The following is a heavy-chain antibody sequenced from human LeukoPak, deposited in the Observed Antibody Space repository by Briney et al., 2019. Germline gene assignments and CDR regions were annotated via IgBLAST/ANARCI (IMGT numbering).Heavy chain of an antibody. CDR3: AKKYYYDSSGYYPTEWFDY. CDR2: ISGSGGSA. CDR1: GFTFSSYA. D-gene: IGHD3-22*01. Sequence: GASLRLSCAASGFTFSSYAMSWVRQAPGKGLEWVSAISGSGGSAYYADSVKGRFTISRDNSKNTLYLQMNSLRAEDTAVYYCAKKYYYDSSGYYPTEWFDYWGQGTLVTVSS. J-gene: IGHJ4*02. V-gene: IGHV3-23*01.